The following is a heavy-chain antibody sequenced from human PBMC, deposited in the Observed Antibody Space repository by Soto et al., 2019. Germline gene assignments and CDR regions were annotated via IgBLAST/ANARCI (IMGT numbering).Heavy chain of an antibody. CDR3: ARDPYAIAARPFYYYYGMDV. D-gene: IGHD6-6*01. CDR2: INAGNGNT. Sequence: ASVKVSCTASGYTFTSYAMHWVRQAPGQRLEWMGWINAGNGNTKYSQKFQGRVTITRDTSASTAYMELSSLRSEDTAVYYCARDPYAIAARPFYYYYGMDVWGQGTTVTVSS. CDR1: GYTFTSYA. V-gene: IGHV1-3*01. J-gene: IGHJ6*02.